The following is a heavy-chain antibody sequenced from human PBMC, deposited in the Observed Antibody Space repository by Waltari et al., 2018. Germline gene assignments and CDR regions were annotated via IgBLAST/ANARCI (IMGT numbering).Heavy chain of an antibody. Sequence: QVQLVQSGSEVKKPGASVKASCKASGNTFSGYFFHWVRQAPGQGLEWMGWIDANSGGTSYAQQFQGRVTLTRDTSITTAYMDLSSLTSDDTAIYYCARDPPRSFGGYDSWGQGTLVTVSS. V-gene: IGHV1-2*02. CDR1: GNTFSGYF. J-gene: IGHJ4*02. CDR3: ARDPPRSFGGYDS. D-gene: IGHD5-12*01. CDR2: IDANSGGT.